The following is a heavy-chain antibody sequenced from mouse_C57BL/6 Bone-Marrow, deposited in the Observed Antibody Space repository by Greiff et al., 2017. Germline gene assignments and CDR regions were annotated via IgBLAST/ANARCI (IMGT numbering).Heavy chain of an antibody. CDR3: ARQLANWDVAYFDY. D-gene: IGHD4-1*01. CDR2: ISSGSSTI. Sequence: DVMLVESGGGLVKPGGSLKLSCAASGFTFSDYGMHWVRQAPEKGLEWVAYISSGSSTIYYADTVKGRFTISRDNAKNTLFLQMTSLRSEDTAMYYCARQLANWDVAYFDYWGQGTTLTVSS. V-gene: IGHV5-17*01. CDR1: GFTFSDYG. J-gene: IGHJ2*01.